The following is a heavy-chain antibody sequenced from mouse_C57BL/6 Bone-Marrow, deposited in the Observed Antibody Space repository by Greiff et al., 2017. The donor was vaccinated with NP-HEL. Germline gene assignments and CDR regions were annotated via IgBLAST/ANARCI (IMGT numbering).Heavy chain of an antibody. Sequence: QVQLQQSGPELVKPGASVKISCKASGYAFSSSWMNWVKQRPGKGLEWIGRIYPGDGDTNYNGKFKGKATLTADKSSSTAYMQLSSLTSGDSAVYFCARYYHGSLYYCVYGGQGTTLTVSS. D-gene: IGHD1-1*01. J-gene: IGHJ2*01. CDR1: GYAFSSSW. CDR3: ARYYHGSLYYCVY. V-gene: IGHV1-82*01. CDR2: IYPGDGDT.